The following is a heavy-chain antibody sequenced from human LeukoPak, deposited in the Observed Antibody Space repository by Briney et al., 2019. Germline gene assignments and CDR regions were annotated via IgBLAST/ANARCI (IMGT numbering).Heavy chain of an antibody. V-gene: IGHV4-4*07. Sequence: SETLSLTCTVSVGSISSYYWSWIRQPAGKGLEWIGRIYTSGSTNYNPSLKSRVTMSVDTSKNQFSLKLSSVTAADTAVYYCARVKRHYDILTGYYPEYYFDYWGQGTLVTVSS. D-gene: IGHD3-9*01. CDR3: ARVKRHYDILTGYYPEYYFDY. CDR2: IYTSGST. CDR1: VGSISSYY. J-gene: IGHJ4*02.